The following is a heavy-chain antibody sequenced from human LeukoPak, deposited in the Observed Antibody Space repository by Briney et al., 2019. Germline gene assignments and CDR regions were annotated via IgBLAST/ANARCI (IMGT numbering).Heavy chain of an antibody. CDR2: INHSGST. V-gene: IGHV4-34*01. D-gene: IGHD4-17*01. CDR3: ARGQGTVTTH. CDR1: GGSFGGYY. Sequence: SETLSLTCAVYGGSFGGYYWTWIRQPPGKGLEWIGEINHSGSTNYNPSLKSRVTISVDTSKNQFSLKLSSVTAADTAVYYCARGQGTVTTHWGQGTLATVSS. J-gene: IGHJ4*02.